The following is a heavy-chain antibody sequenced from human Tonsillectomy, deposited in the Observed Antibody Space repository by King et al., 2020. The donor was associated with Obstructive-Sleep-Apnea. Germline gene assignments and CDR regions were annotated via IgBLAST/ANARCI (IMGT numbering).Heavy chain of an antibody. CDR1: GFTVSSNY. CDR3: AREITDGGGVDYDYYGMDV. Sequence: DVQLVESGGGLVQPGGSLRLSCAASGFTVSSNYMNWVRQAPGKGLEWVSVIYSGDSTYYADSVKGRFTISRDNSKNTLYLQMNILRAEDTAVYYCAREITDGGGVDYDYYGMDVWGQGTTVTVSS. J-gene: IGHJ6*02. V-gene: IGHV3-66*01. D-gene: IGHD3-16*01. CDR2: IYSGDST.